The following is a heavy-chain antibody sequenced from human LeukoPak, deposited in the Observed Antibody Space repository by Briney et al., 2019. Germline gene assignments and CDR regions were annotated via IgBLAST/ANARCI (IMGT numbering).Heavy chain of an antibody. CDR2: IKQDGSEK. CDR3: AKAIYCTNGVCYLGYFDY. V-gene: IGHV3-7*03. J-gene: IGHJ4*02. D-gene: IGHD2-8*01. Sequence: PGGSLRLSCAASGFTFSSYWMSWVRQAPGKGLEWVANIKQDGSEKYYVDSVKGRFTISRDNAKNTLYLQMNSLRAEDTAVYYCAKAIYCTNGVCYLGYFDYWGQGTLVTVSS. CDR1: GFTFSSYW.